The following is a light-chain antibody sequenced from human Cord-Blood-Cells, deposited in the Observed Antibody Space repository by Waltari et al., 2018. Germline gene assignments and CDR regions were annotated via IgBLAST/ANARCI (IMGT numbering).Light chain of an antibody. V-gene: IGKV3-11*01. Sequence: EIVLTQPPATLSLSPGERATLSCRASQSVSSYLAWYQQKPGQAPRLLIYDASNRATGIPARFMGSGSGTDFTLTISSLEPEDFAVYYCQQRSNWPGTFGQGTKLEIK. J-gene: IGKJ2*01. CDR3: QQRSNWPGT. CDR1: QSVSSY. CDR2: DAS.